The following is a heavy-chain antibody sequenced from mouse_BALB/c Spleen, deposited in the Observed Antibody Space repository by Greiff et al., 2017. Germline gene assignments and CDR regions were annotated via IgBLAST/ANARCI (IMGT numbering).Heavy chain of an antibody. CDR1: GYSFTDYI. V-gene: IGHV1-39*01. CDR2: INPYYGST. D-gene: IGHD4-1*01. CDR3: ARGGTGTGAMDY. Sequence: EVQLQQSGPELVKPGASVKISCKASGYSFTDYIMLWVKQSHGKSLEWIGNINPYYGSTSYNLKFKGKATLTVDKSSSTAYMQLNSLTSEDSAVYYCARGGTGTGAMDYWGQGTSVTVSS. J-gene: IGHJ4*01.